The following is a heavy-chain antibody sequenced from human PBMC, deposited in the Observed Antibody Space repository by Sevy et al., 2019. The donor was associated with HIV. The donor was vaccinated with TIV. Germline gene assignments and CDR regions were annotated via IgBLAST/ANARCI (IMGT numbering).Heavy chain of an antibody. CDR1: GFTFRSYG. J-gene: IGHJ4*02. Sequence: GGSLRLSCAASGFTFRSYGMHWVRQAPGKGLEWVAVISYDGSNKYYADSVKGRFTISRDNSKNTLYLQMNSLRAEDTAVYYCAKLGLGYSYGFTFDYWGQGTLVTVSS. CDR3: AKLGLGYSYGFTFDY. V-gene: IGHV3-30*18. D-gene: IGHD5-18*01. CDR2: ISYDGSNK.